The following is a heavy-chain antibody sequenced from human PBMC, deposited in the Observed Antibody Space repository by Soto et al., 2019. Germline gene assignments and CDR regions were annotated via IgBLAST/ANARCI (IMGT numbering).Heavy chain of an antibody. CDR2: INPNSGGT. Sequence: GSVKGSYKTCGYTFTGYYMHWVRQAPGQGLEWMGWINPNSGGTNYAQKFQGRVTMTRDTSISTAYMELSRLRSDDTAVYYCARECSGGSCYGRRSSGMDVWGQGTPVTVSS. CDR3: ARECSGGSCYGRRSSGMDV. CDR1: GYTFTGYY. J-gene: IGHJ6*02. D-gene: IGHD2-15*01. V-gene: IGHV1-2*02.